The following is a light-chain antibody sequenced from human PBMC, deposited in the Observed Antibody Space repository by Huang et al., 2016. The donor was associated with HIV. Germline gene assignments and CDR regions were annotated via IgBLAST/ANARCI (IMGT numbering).Light chain of an antibody. CDR1: QNIADN. CDR3: QQYYSWPRT. V-gene: IGKV3-15*01. J-gene: IGKJ1*01. CDR2: GGS. Sequence: EIILTQSPATLSEFPGKSVTLSCRASQNIADNLAWFQQKPGQPPRPLISGGSARASGIPARFSGSGSGAGYTLTISSLQSEEFATYYCQQYYSWPRTFGQGTRV.